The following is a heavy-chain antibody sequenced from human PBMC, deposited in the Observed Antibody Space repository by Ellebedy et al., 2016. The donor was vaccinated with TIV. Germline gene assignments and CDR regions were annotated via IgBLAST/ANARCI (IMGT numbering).Heavy chain of an antibody. CDR3: AIDRNPLDY. CDR2: INPSGSVI. CDR1: GGTFRNYA. Sequence: ASVKVSCKASGGTFRNYAITWVRQAPGQGLEWMGIINPSGSVIRYAQKFQGRASMTGDTSTNTVYMELSSLTSEDTAIYYCAIDRNPLDYWGQGTLVTVSS. V-gene: IGHV1-46*01. J-gene: IGHJ4*02. D-gene: IGHD1-14*01.